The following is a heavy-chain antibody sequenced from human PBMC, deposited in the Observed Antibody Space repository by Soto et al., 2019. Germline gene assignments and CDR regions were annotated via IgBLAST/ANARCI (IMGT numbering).Heavy chain of an antibody. CDR1: GFTFSSYA. V-gene: IGHV3-23*01. J-gene: IGHJ4*02. CDR2: ISGSGGST. Sequence: GGSLRLSCAASGFTFSSYAMSWVRQAPGKGLEWVSAISGSGGSTYYADSVEGRFTISRDNSKNTLYLQMNSLGAEETAVYYCAKDVKYYYGSGSSYDYWGQGTLVTVSS. D-gene: IGHD3-10*01. CDR3: AKDVKYYYGSGSSYDY.